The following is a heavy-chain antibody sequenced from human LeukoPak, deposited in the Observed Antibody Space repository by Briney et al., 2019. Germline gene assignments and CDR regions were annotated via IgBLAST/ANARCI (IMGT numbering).Heavy chain of an antibody. CDR2: INHSGST. D-gene: IGHD2-15*01. V-gene: IGHV4-34*01. J-gene: IGHJ5*02. CDR1: GGSFSGYY. Sequence: KPSETLSLTCAVYGGSFSGYYWSWIRQPPGKGLDWIGEINHSGSTNYNPSLKSRVTISVDTSKNQFSLKLSSVTAADTAVYYCARGTRGDIVVVVAAGKYNWFDPWGQGTLVTVSS. CDR3: ARGTRGDIVVVVAAGKYNWFDP.